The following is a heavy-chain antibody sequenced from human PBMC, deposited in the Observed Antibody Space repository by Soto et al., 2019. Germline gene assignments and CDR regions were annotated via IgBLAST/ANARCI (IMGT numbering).Heavy chain of an antibody. J-gene: IGHJ5*02. CDR1: GFSFSSYS. CDR3: ARGYAVYCSAGTCYWFDP. V-gene: IGHV3-21*01. D-gene: IGHD2-15*01. Sequence: EVQLVESGGGLVKPGGSLRLSCAASGFSFSSYSMNWVRQAPGKGLEWVSSISSSASYINYADSVKGRFTISRDNAKKSLYLQMNSLRAEDTAVYYCARGYAVYCSAGTCYWFDPWGQGTLVTVSS. CDR2: ISSSASYI.